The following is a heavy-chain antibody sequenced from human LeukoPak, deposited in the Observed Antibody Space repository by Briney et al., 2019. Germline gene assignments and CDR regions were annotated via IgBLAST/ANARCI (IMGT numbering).Heavy chain of an antibody. D-gene: IGHD2-21*02. CDR1: GGSFSGYY. V-gene: IGHV4-34*01. J-gene: IGHJ5*02. CDR2: INHSGST. Sequence: PSETLSLTCAVYGGSFSGYYWSWLRQPPGKGLEWIGEINHSGSTNHNPSLKSRVTISVDTSKNQFSLKLSSVTAADTAVYYCAREVVVVTAIMAIYDWFDPWGQGTLVTVSS. CDR3: AREVVVVTAIMAIYDWFDP.